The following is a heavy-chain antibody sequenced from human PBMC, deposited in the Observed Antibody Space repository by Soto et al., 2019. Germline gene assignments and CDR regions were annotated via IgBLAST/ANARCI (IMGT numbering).Heavy chain of an antibody. CDR2: ISAYNGNR. CDR3: AREPTAATLPSD. Sequence: ASVKVSCKASGYTFTSYGISWVRQAPGQGLEWMGWISAYNGNRNYAQKLQGRVTMTTGTSTRTAYMELRSLRSDDTAVYYCAREPTAATLPSDWGQGTLVTVSS. J-gene: IGHJ4*02. CDR1: GYTFTSYG. D-gene: IGHD6-13*01. V-gene: IGHV1-18*01.